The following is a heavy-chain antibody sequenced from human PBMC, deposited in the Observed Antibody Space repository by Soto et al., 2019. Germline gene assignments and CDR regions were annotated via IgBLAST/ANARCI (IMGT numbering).Heavy chain of an antibody. CDR1: GFTFNNYG. D-gene: IGHD2-21*02. CDR2: ISFDGRNT. J-gene: IGHJ3*02. Sequence: PGGSLRLSCAASGFTFNNYGMHWVRQAPGKGLEWVVVISFDGRNTYYADSVKGRFTISRDNSKNTLYLQMTSLRAEDTAVYYCAREVIVVVTAPAFDIWGQGTMVTVS. CDR3: AREVIVVVTAPAFDI. V-gene: IGHV3-30*03.